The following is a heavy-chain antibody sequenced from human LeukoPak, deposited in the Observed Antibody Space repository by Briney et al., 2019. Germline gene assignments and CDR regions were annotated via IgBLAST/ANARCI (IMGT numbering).Heavy chain of an antibody. CDR3: ARLSYDFWSGYYTVPFDWFDP. J-gene: IGHJ5*02. CDR1: GYSISSGYY. V-gene: IGHV4-38-2*01. CDR2: IYHSGST. D-gene: IGHD3-3*01. Sequence: KPSETLSLTCAVSGYSISSGYYWGWIRQPPGKGLEWIGSIYHSGSTNYNPSLKSRVTISVDTSKNQFSLKLSSVTAADTAVYYCARLSYDFWSGYYTVPFDWFDPWGQGTLVTVSS.